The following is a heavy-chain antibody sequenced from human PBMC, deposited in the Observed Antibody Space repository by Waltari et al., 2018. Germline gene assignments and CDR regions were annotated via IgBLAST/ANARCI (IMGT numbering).Heavy chain of an antibody. D-gene: IGHD3-10*01. CDR1: GFTFSSYA. CDR2: ISYDGSNK. V-gene: IGHV3-30-3*01. Sequence: QVQLVESGGGVVQPGRSLRLSCAASGFTFSSYAMHWVRQAPGKGLEWVAVISYDGSNKYYADSVKGRFTISRDNSKNTLYLQMNSLRAEDTAVYYCARAMVEDGRDVWGQGTTVTVAS. J-gene: IGHJ6*02. CDR3: ARAMVEDGRDV.